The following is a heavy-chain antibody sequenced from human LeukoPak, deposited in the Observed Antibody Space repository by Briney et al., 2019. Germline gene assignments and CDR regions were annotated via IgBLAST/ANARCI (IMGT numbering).Heavy chain of an antibody. CDR1: GYTFPSYG. V-gene: IGHV1-18*01. J-gene: IGHJ4*02. CDR2: ISAYNGNT. D-gene: IGHD3-9*01. Sequence: ASVKVSCKAPGYTFPSYGISWVRQAPGQGLEWMGWISAYNGNTNYAQKLQGRVTMTADTSTSTAYMELRSLRSDDTAVYYCARVYYDILTGYYPSDLDYWGQGTLVTVSS. CDR3: ARVYYDILTGYYPSDLDY.